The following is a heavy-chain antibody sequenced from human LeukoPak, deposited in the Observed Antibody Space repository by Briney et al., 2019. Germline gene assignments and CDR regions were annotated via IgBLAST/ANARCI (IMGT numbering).Heavy chain of an antibody. Sequence: GASVKVSCKASGYTFTGYYIHWVRQAPGQGLEWMGWINPNSGGTNYAQKFQGRVTMTRDTSISTAYMELSRLRSDDTAVYYCARVYYDSSGYRESPFDYWGQGTLVTVSS. CDR2: INPNSGGT. CDR3: ARVYYDSSGYRESPFDY. CDR1: GYTFTGYY. J-gene: IGHJ4*02. D-gene: IGHD3-22*01. V-gene: IGHV1-2*02.